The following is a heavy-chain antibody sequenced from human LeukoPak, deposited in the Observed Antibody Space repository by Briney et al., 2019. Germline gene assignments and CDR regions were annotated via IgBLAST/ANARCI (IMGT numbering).Heavy chain of an antibody. Sequence: PGGSLRLSCAASGFTFSSYGMHWVRQAPGKGLEWVAFIRYDGSNKYYADSVKGRFTISRDNSKNTLYLQMNSLRAEDTAVYYCAKDSSIAARLGYYFDYWGQGTLVTVSP. CDR1: GFTFSSYG. D-gene: IGHD6-6*01. V-gene: IGHV3-30*02. CDR3: AKDSSIAARLGYYFDY. CDR2: IRYDGSNK. J-gene: IGHJ4*02.